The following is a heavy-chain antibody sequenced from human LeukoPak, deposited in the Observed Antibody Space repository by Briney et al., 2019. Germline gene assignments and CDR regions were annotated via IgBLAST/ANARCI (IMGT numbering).Heavy chain of an antibody. Sequence: SQTLSLTCTVSGGSISSGSYYWSWIRQPAGKGLEWIGRIYTSGSTNYNPSLKSRVSISVDTSKNQFSLKLSSVTAADTAVYYCAREHDYGKVFDYWGQGTLVTVSS. CDR1: GGSISSGSYY. CDR3: AREHDYGKVFDY. V-gene: IGHV4-61*02. CDR2: IYTSGST. J-gene: IGHJ4*02. D-gene: IGHD4-17*01.